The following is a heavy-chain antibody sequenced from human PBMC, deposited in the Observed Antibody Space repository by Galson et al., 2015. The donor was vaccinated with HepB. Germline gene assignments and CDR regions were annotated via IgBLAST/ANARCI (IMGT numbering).Heavy chain of an antibody. CDR1: GFTFSSYS. V-gene: IGHV3-48*02. J-gene: IGHJ6*02. D-gene: IGHD3-10*01. CDR3: ARGVTWGSYYYYGMDV. CDR2: ISTSSTI. Sequence: SLRLSCAASGFTFSSYSMNWVRQAPGKGLEWVSYISTSSTIYYEDSVKGRFTISRDNAKNSLYLEMNSLRDEDTAMYYCARGVTWGSYYYYGMDVWGHGTTVTVSS.